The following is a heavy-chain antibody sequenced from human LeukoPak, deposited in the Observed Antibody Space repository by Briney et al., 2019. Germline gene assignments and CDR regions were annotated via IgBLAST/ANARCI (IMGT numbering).Heavy chain of an antibody. CDR2: INPNSGGT. D-gene: IGHD6-13*01. V-gene: IGHV1-2*02. CDR1: GYTFTGYY. Sequence: ASVKVSCKASGYTFTGYYMHWVRQAPGQGLEWMGWINPNSGGTNYVQKFRGRVTMTRDTSISTAYMELSRLRSDDTAVYYCARVSTAPSSWWYWGQGTLVTVSS. CDR3: ARVSTAPSSWWY. J-gene: IGHJ4*02.